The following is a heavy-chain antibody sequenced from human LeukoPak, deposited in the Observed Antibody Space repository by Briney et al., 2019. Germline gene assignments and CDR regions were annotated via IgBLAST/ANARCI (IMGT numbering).Heavy chain of an antibody. CDR2: ISDSGSST. CDR1: GFTFSNYA. CDR3: AKVPYSDYGSGRPPFMDV. J-gene: IGHJ6*02. V-gene: IGHV3-23*01. Sequence: GGSLRLSCAASGFTFSNYAMSWVRPAPGKGLEWVSTISDSGSSTYYADSVKGRFTISRDNSKNTLYLQMNSLRVEDTAIHYCAKVPYSDYGSGRPPFMDVWGQGTTVAVSS. D-gene: IGHD3-10*01.